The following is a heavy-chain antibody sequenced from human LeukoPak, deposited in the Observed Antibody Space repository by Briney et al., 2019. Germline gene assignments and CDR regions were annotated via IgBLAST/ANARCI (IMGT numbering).Heavy chain of an antibody. CDR3: ARQYDFWSGYYDY. CDR2: IIPIFGTA. CDR1: GGTFSSYA. Sequence: SVKVSCKASGGTFSSYAISWVRQAPGQGLEWMGGIIPIFGTANYAQKFQGRVTITADESTSTAYMELSSLRSEDTAVYYCARQYDFWSGYYDYWGQGTLVTVSS. J-gene: IGHJ4*02. D-gene: IGHD3-3*01. V-gene: IGHV1-69*13.